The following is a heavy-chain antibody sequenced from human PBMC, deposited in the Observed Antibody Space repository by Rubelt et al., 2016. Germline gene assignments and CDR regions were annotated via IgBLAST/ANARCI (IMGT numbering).Heavy chain of an antibody. J-gene: IGHJ6*03. CDR2: IYYSGSA. Sequence: QLQLQESGPGLVKPSETLSVTCTVSGDSISGSTYYWGWIRQPPGKGLEWIGSIYYSGSAYYNTSLKSRVTITSDTSNNQFCRKLGAGIAADKAVDYGARSSIAAGETYYYYYMDVWGKGTTVTVSS. CDR1: GDSISGSTYY. D-gene: IGHD6-6*01. V-gene: IGHV4-39*01. CDR3: ARSSIAAGETYYYYYMDV.